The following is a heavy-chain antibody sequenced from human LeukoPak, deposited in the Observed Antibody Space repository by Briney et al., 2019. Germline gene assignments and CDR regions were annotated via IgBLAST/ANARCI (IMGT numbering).Heavy chain of an antibody. CDR1: GFTFSSYA. CDR2: IKSKTDGGTT. D-gene: IGHD6-6*01. V-gene: IGHV3-15*01. CDR3: STLSIAGRRADY. Sequence: GGSLRLSCAASGFTFSSYAMSWVRQAPGKGLEWVGRIKSKTDGGTTDYAAPVKGRFTISRDESKNTLYLQMNSLKIEDTAVYYCSTLSIAGRRADYWGQGTLVTVSS. J-gene: IGHJ4*02.